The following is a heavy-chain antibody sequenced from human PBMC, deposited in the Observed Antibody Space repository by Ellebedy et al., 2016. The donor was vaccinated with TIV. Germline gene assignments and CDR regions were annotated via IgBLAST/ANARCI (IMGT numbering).Heavy chain of an antibody. Sequence: AASVKVSCKGSGYSFNTNAMIWVRQAPGQGLEWMGGIIPSLGLGTVKIVQKFQDRVTISADISTSTTYMDLIRLTSDDTAVYYCATFVAGAGQFDHWGQGTLVTVSS. V-gene: IGHV1-69*06. D-gene: IGHD6-19*01. CDR3: ATFVAGAGQFDH. J-gene: IGHJ4*02. CDR1: GYSFNTNA. CDR2: IIPSLGLGTV.